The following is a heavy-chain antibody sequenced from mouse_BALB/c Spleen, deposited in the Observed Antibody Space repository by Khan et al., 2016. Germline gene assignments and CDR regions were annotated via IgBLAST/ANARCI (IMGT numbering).Heavy chain of an antibody. Sequence: EVQLQESGPGLVKPSQSLSLTCTVSGYSITSDYAWYWIRQFPGNKLEWMGYISYTGSTSYNPSFKSRISITRDTSKNQFFLRLNSVTTEDTATCDCGEELGWFAYWGQGTLVTVSA. V-gene: IGHV3-2*02. J-gene: IGHJ3*01. CDR2: ISYTGST. CDR1: GYSITSDYA. CDR3: GEELGWFAY. D-gene: IGHD4-1*01.